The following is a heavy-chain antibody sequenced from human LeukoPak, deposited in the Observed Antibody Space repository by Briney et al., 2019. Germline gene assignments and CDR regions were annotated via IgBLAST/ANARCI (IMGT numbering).Heavy chain of an antibody. CDR1: GGSFSGYY. Sequence: SETLSLTGAVYGGSFSGYYWSWIRQPPGKGLEWIGEINHSGSTNYNPSLKSRVTISVDTSKNQFSLKLSSVTAADTAVYYCGRGSSWRSFDYWGQGTLVTVSS. CDR3: GRGSSWRSFDY. CDR2: INHSGST. D-gene: IGHD6-13*01. J-gene: IGHJ4*02. V-gene: IGHV4-34*01.